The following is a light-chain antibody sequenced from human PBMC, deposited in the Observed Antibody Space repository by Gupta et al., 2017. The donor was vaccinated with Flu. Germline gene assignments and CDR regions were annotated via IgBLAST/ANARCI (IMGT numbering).Light chain of an antibody. J-gene: IGKJ1*01. V-gene: IGKV1-5*03. Sequence: PSALSSSVGDSFTSTCRASQGSDSCLAWYQQKPGKAPKLLIYKASNLESGVPSRFRGSGSGTEFTLTISSLQLDDFATYYCQQDRSYRRTFGEGTTVEIK. CDR3: QQDRSYRRT. CDR2: KAS. CDR1: QGSDSC.